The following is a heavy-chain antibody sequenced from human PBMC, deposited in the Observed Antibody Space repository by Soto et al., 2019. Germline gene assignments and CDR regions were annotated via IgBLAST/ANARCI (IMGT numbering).Heavy chain of an antibody. D-gene: IGHD6-19*01. CDR3: ARGISVAAMLDY. CDR1: GGTFSSYA. Sequence: QVQLVQSGAEVKKPGSSVKVSCKASGGTFSSYAISWVRQAPGQGLAWMGGIIPIFGTANYAQKFQGRVTFTADKSTSTAYMELSSLISEYTAVYYWARGISVAAMLDYLCQGTLLTVSS. J-gene: IGHJ4*02. CDR2: IIPIFGTA. V-gene: IGHV1-69*06.